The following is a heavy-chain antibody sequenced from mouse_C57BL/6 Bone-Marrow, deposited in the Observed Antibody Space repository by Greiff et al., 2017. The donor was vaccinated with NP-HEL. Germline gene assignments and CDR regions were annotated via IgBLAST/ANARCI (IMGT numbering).Heavy chain of an antibody. J-gene: IGHJ4*01. D-gene: IGHD4-1*01. CDR2: ISNLAYSI. CDR1: GFTFSDYG. CDR3: ARLGLGRFYAMDY. V-gene: IGHV5-15*04. Sequence: EVKLVESGGGLVQPGGSLKLSCAASGFTFSDYGMAWVRQAPRKGPEWVAFISNLAYSIYYADTVTGRFTISRENAKNTLYLEMSSLRSEDTTMYYCARLGLGRFYAMDYWGQGTSVTVSS.